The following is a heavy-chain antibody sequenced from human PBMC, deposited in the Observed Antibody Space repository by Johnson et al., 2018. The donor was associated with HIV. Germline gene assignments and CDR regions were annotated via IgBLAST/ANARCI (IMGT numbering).Heavy chain of an antibody. J-gene: IGHJ3*02. CDR1: GFTFSSYA. D-gene: IGHD6-19*01. Sequence: QVQLVESGGGVVQPGRSLRLSCAASGFTFSSYAMHWVRQAPGKGLEWVAVIRYDGSNKYYADSVKGRFTISRDNSKNTLYLQMNSLRAEETAVYYCEKAGAVAGPGIDACDSWGQGTMVTVSS. CDR2: IRYDGSNK. CDR3: EKAGAVAGPGIDACDS. V-gene: IGHV3-30*02.